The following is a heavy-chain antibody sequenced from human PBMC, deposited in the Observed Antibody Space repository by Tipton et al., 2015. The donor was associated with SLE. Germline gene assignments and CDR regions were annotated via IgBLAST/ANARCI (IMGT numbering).Heavy chain of an antibody. J-gene: IGHJ4*02. V-gene: IGHV4-59*12. CDR3: AKDYNHDNPDYN. CDR1: GGSISSYY. D-gene: IGHD4/OR15-4a*01. Sequence: TLSLTCSVSGGSISSYYWNWIRQPPGKGLEWIGQIHDSGSTNYNPSLKSRVTISVDRSQNQFSLKLISVTAADTAVYYCAKDYNHDNPDYNWGQGTLVIVSS. CDR2: IHDSGST.